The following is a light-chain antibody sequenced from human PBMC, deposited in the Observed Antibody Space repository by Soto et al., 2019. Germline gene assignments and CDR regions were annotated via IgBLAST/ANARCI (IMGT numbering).Light chain of an antibody. CDR1: NSDVGGYNY. CDR2: EVS. V-gene: IGLV2-8*01. J-gene: IGLJ1*01. Sequence: QSALTQPPSASGSPGQSVTISCTGTNSDVGGYNYVSWYQQHPGKAPKLMIYEVSKRPSGVPDRFSGSKSGNTASLTVSGLQAEDEADYYCNSYVGNNNFVFGTGTKLTVL. CDR3: NSYVGNNNFV.